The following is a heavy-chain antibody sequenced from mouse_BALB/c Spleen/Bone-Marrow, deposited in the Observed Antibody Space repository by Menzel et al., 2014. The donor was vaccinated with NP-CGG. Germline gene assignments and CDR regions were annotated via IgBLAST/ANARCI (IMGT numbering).Heavy chain of an antibody. V-gene: IGHV14-3*02. J-gene: IGHJ3*01. CDR3: TGRYGWFAY. D-gene: IGHD2-14*01. CDR2: IDPANGNT. Sequence: EVKLMESGAELVKPGASVKLSCTASGFNIKDTYMHWVKQRPEQGLEWIGRIDPANGNTKYDPRFQGKATITADASSNPAYLPLSSLTSEDTAVYYCTGRYGWFAYWGQRTLVTV. CDR1: GFNIKDTY.